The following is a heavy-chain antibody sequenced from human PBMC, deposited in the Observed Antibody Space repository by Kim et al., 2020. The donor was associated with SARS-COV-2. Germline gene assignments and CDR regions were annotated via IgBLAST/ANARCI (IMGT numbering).Heavy chain of an antibody. CDR1: GGSISSSNW. D-gene: IGHD2-2*01. CDR3: AGAVYQLLSNWFDP. V-gene: IGHV4-4*02. CDR2: IYHSGST. Sequence: SETLSLTCAVSGGSISSSNWWSWVRQPPGKGREWIGEIYHSGSTNYNPSLKSRVTISVDKSKNLFSLKLSSVTAADTAVSYCAGAVYQLLSNWFDPRGQGTLVTVSS. J-gene: IGHJ5*02.